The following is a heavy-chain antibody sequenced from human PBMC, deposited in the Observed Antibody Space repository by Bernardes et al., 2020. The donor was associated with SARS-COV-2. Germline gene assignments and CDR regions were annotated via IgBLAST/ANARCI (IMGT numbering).Heavy chain of an antibody. D-gene: IGHD5-12*01. CDR3: ARRRALASFDM. V-gene: IGHV3-48*01. Sequence: GGSLRLSCAASGFTFSTYTMNWVRQAPGKGLEWVSYISSTSGAIYYADSVKGRFSISRDNAKNSLYLQMNSLRAEDTAVYYCARRRALASFDMWGQGTTVTISS. CDR1: GFTFSTYT. J-gene: IGHJ3*02. CDR2: ISSTSGAI.